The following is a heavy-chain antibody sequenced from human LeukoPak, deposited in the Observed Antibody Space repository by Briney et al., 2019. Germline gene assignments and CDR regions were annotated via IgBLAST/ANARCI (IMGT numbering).Heavy chain of an antibody. CDR2: IYDNGRT. CDR1: GGSISDDY. D-gene: IGHD4-17*01. Sequence: PSETLSLTCTVSGGSISDDYWSWIRQPPGKGLEWIGFIYDNGRTSYNPSLKSRVTISGDTSKKQFSLKLNSLTAADTAVYYCARFPNYDAYVRDYWGQGTLVTVSS. CDR3: ARFPNYDAYVRDY. V-gene: IGHV4-59*01. J-gene: IGHJ4*02.